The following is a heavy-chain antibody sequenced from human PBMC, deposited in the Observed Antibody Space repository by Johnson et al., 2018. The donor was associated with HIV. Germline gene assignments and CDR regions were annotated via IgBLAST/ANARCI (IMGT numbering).Heavy chain of an antibody. CDR1: GFTFRSYA. J-gene: IGHJ3*01. V-gene: IGHV3-30*04. D-gene: IGHD1-1*01. CDR2: ISYDGSNN. CDR3: ARRVEGRRSANDAFDV. Sequence: VQLVESGGGVVQPGRSLTLSCAASGFTFRSYAMHLVRQAPGKGLEWVAVISYDGSNNYYADSVKGRFTISRDNSKNTLYLQMNSLRAEDTAVYYCARRVEGRRSANDAFDVWGQGTMVTVSS.